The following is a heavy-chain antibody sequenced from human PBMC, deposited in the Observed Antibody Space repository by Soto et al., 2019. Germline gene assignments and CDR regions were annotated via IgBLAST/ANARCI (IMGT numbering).Heavy chain of an antibody. CDR2: IYTSGST. V-gene: IGHV4-4*07. CDR3: ARDGEAATPGWFDP. CDR1: GGSISSYY. D-gene: IGHD2-15*01. J-gene: IGHJ5*02. Sequence: QVQLQESGPGLVKPSETLSLTCTVSGGSISSYYWSWIRQPAGKGLEWIGRIYTSGSTNYNPSLKRRVTMSVDTSKNHFSLKLSSVTAADTAVYYCARDGEAATPGWFDPWGQGTLVTVSS.